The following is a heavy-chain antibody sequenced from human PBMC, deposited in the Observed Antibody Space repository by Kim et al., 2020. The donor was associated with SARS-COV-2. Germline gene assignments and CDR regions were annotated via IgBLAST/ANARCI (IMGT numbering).Heavy chain of an antibody. CDR2: IYYSGST. D-gene: IGHD4-17*01. CDR3: ARVGLDYYGMDV. V-gene: IGHV4-59*01. CDR1: GGSISSYY. J-gene: IGHJ6*02. Sequence: SETLSLTCTVSGGSISSYYWSWIRQPPGKGLEWIGYIYYSGSTNYNPSLKSRVTISVDTSKNQFSLKLSSVTAADTAVYYCARVGLDYYGMDVWGQGTTVTVSS.